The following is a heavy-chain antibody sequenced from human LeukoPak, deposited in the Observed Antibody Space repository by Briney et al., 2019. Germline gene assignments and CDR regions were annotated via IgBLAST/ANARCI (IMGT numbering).Heavy chain of an antibody. CDR2: IYTSGST. D-gene: IGHD3/OR15-3a*01. J-gene: IGHJ6*02. Sequence: SQTLSLTCTVSGGSISSGSYYWSWIRQPAGKGLEWIGRIYTSGSTNYNPSLKSRVTISVDTSKNQFSLKLSSVTAADTAVYYCARSLDYLYGMDVWGQGTTVIVSS. CDR1: GGSISSGSYY. CDR3: ARSLDYLYGMDV. V-gene: IGHV4-61*02.